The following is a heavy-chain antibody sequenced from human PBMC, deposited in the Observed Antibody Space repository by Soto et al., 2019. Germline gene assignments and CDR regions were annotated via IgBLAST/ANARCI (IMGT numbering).Heavy chain of an antibody. V-gene: IGHV4-28*01. Sequence: SETLSLTCAVSGYSISSSNWWGWIRQPPGKGLEWIGYIYYSGTTYYNPSLKSRVTMSVDTSKNQFSLKLTSVTAVDTAVYYCRLLRYFDPHWDYWGQGALVTVSS. D-gene: IGHD3-9*01. CDR1: GYSISSSNW. CDR3: RLLRYFDPHWDY. J-gene: IGHJ4*02. CDR2: IYYSGTT.